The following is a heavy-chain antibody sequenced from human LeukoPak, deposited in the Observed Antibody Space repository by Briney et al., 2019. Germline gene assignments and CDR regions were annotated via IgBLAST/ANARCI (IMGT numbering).Heavy chain of an antibody. CDR3: ARDGIQLWSYYFDY. CDR2: ISYDGSNK. J-gene: IGHJ4*02. Sequence: GGSLRLSCAASGFTFSSDGMHWVRQAPGKGLEWVAVISYDGSNKYYADSVKGRFTISRDNSKNTLYLQMNSLRAEDTAVYYCARDGIQLWSYYFDYWGQGTLVTVSS. V-gene: IGHV3-30*03. D-gene: IGHD5-18*01. CDR1: GFTFSSDG.